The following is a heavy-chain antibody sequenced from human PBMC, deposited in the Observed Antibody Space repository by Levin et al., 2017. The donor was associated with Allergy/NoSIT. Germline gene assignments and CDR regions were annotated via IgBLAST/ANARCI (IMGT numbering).Heavy chain of an antibody. CDR1: GYTLTELS. Sequence: ASVKVSCKVSGYTLTELSMHWVRQAPGKGLEWMGGFDPEDGETIYAQKFQGRVTITEDTSTDTAYMELSSLRSEDTAVYYCATGRVLRYFDWLFYWGQGTLVTVSS. D-gene: IGHD3-9*01. V-gene: IGHV1-24*01. J-gene: IGHJ4*02. CDR3: ATGRVLRYFDWLFY. CDR2: FDPEDGET.